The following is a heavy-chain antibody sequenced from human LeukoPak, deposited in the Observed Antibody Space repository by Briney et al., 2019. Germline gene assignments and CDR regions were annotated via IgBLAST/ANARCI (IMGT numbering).Heavy chain of an antibody. CDR1: GVSLSGYY. Sequence: SETLSLTCGVHGVSLSGYYWTWIRQAPGKGLEWIGEINHRGVTNYNPSLKSRVTISVDTSKNQFSLKLSSVTAADTAVYYCARGTLVVPATYDWGQGTLVTVSS. CDR2: INHRGVT. V-gene: IGHV4-34*01. J-gene: IGHJ4*02. D-gene: IGHD2-2*01. CDR3: ARGTLVVPATYD.